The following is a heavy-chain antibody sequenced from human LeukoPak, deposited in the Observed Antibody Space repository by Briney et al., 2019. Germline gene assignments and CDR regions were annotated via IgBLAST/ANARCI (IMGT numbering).Heavy chain of an antibody. CDR1: GGSFSGYY. Sequence: KPSETLSLTCAVYGGSFSGYYWSWIRQPPGKGLEWIGEINHSGSTNYNPSLKSRATISVDTSKNQFSLKLSSVTAADTAVYYCARGPYYYDSSGYFYWGQGTLVTVSS. CDR3: ARGPYYYDSSGYFY. V-gene: IGHV4-34*01. D-gene: IGHD3-22*01. CDR2: INHSGST. J-gene: IGHJ4*02.